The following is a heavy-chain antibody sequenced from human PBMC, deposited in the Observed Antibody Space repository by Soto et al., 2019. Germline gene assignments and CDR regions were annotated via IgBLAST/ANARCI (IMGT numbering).Heavy chain of an antibody. J-gene: IGHJ5*01. Sequence: SVKVSCKASGGTFSSYTISWVRQAPGQGLEWMGRIIPILGIANYAQKFQGRVTITADKSTSTAYMELSSLRSEDTAVYYCARKGGLVVPAASPGQDWFDFWRRGPLVIVSS. CDR3: ARKGGLVVPAASPGQDWFDF. D-gene: IGHD2-2*01. CDR1: GGTFSSYT. V-gene: IGHV1-69*02. CDR2: IIPILGIA.